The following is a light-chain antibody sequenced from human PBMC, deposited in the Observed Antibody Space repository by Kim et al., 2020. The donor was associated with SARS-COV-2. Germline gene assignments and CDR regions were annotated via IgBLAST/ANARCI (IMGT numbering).Light chain of an antibody. Sequence: QSPATLSVSPGERATLSCRASQSVSSDLAWYQQKPGQAPRLLIYGASTRATGIPARFSGSGSGTVFALTISSLQSEDFAVYNWPYTFGQGTKLEI. CDR3: PYT. CDR2: GAS. J-gene: IGKJ2*01. CDR1: QSVSSD. V-gene: IGKV3-15*01.